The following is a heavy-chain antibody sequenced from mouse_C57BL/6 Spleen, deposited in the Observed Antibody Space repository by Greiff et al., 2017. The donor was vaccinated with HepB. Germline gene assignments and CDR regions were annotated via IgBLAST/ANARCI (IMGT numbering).Heavy chain of an antibody. V-gene: IGHV1-64*01. CDR3: ARETDAMDY. J-gene: IGHJ4*01. Sequence: VKLQEPGAELVKPGASVKLSCKASGYTFTSYWMHWVKQRPGQGLEWIGMIHPNSGSTNYNEKFKSKATLTVDKSSSTAYMQLSSLTSEDSAVYYCARETDAMDYWGQGTSVTVSS. D-gene: IGHD4-1*01. CDR2: IHPNSGST. CDR1: GYTFTSYW.